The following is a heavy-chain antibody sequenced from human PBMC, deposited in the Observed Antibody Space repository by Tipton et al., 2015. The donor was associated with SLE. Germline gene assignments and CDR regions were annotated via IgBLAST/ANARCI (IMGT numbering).Heavy chain of an antibody. J-gene: IGHJ4*02. CDR2: MNPKSGDT. Sequence: QVQLVQSGAEVKKPGASVKVSCKASGYSFSNYDVNWVRQATGQGLEWMGWMNPKSGDTGYAQKFHGRVTMTRDTSIRTAYMELSSLRSEDTAVYYCVRGRNSASRYEGFDYWGQGTLVTVSS. CDR3: VRGRNSASRYEGFDY. CDR1: GYSFSNYD. V-gene: IGHV1-8*01. D-gene: IGHD6-13*01.